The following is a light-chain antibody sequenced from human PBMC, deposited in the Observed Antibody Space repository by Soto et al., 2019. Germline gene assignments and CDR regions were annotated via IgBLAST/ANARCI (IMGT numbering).Light chain of an antibody. CDR2: AAS. J-gene: IGKJ1*01. CDR1: QRISTY. Sequence: IQMTQSPSSLSASVGDRVTITCRANQRISTYLNWFQQRPGKAPRLLIYAASTLQTGVSSNFSGSASGTDFTLTITSLQPEDFATYFCHQTYSIPPTFGQGTKVDIK. CDR3: HQTYSIPPT. V-gene: IGKV1-39*01.